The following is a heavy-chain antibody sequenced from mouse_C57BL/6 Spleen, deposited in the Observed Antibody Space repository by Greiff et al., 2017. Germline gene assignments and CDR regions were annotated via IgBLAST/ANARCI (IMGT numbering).Heavy chain of an antibody. CDR2: ISSGSSTI. CDR3: ARGGRGYAMDY. Sequence: EVKLMESGGGLVKPGGSLKLSCAASGFTFSDYGMHWVRQAPEKGLGSVAYISSGSSTIYYADTVKGRFTIVVDNAKSTLFLQMTSLRSEDTAMYYCARGGRGYAMDYWGQGTSVTVSS. V-gene: IGHV5-17*01. CDR1: GFTFSDYG. D-gene: IGHD3-3*01. J-gene: IGHJ4*01.